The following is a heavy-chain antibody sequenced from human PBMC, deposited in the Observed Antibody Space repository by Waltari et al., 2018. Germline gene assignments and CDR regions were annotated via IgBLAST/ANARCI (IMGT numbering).Heavy chain of an antibody. CDR1: GGSISSGGYS. J-gene: IGHJ4*02. Sequence: QLQLQGSGSGLVKPSQTLSLTCAVSGGSISSGGYSWSWIRQPLGKGLEWIGDIYHSGSNNYSPSLKSRVTISVDRSKKQFSLKLNSVTAADTAVYYCARGVSGCSSSTCYTGYFDYWGQGTLVTVSS. D-gene: IGHD2-2*02. CDR2: IYHSGSN. CDR3: ARGVSGCSSSTCYTGYFDY. V-gene: IGHV4-30-2*01.